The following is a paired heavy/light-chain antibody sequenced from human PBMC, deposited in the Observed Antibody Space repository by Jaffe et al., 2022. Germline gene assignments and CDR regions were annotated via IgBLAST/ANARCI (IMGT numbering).Heavy chain of an antibody. Sequence: QVQLQESGPGLVKPSETLSLTCAVSGYSISSGYHWGWIRQAPGKGLEWIGNIYRSGITYYNPSLKSRVTILADTSKNQFTLKLSSVTAADTAVYYCGRVDWTFDYWGQGTLVIVSS. CDR3: GRVDWTFDY. V-gene: IGHV4-38-2*01. CDR1: GYSISSGYH. J-gene: IGHJ4*02. D-gene: IGHD3-9*01. CDR2: IYRSGIT.
Light chain of an antibody. V-gene: IGLV2-8*01. Sequence: QSALTQPPSASGSPGQSVTISCTGTSSDVGGYKYVSWYQQHPGKAPKLMIYEVTKRPSGVPDRFSGSKSGNTASLTVSGLQAEDEADYYCSSYAGSNNVLFGGGTKLTVL. CDR1: SSDVGGYKY. J-gene: IGLJ2*01. CDR3: SSYAGSNNVL. CDR2: EVT.